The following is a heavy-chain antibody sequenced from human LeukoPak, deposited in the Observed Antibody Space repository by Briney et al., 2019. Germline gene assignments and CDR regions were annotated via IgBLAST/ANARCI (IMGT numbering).Heavy chain of an antibody. V-gene: IGHV4-61*02. J-gene: IGHJ2*01. CDR2: IYTSGST. CDR3: AAYSYGDYWYFDL. CDR1: GGSISSGSYY. Sequence: SETLSLTCTVSGGSISSGSYYWSWIRQPAGKGLEGIGRIYTSGSTNYNPSLKSRVTISVDTSKNQFSLKLSSVTAADTAVYYCAAYSYGDYWYFDLWGRGTLVTVSS. D-gene: IGHD4-17*01.